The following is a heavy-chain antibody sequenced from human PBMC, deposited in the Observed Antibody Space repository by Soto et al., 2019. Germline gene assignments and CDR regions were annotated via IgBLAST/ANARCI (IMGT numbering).Heavy chain of an antibody. Sequence: PSETLSLTCTVSGGSISSGGYYWSWIRQHPGKGLEWIGYIYYSGSTYYNPSLKSRVTISVDTSKNQFSLKLSSVTAADTAVYYCARHGSTPYGDYGDDYWGRGTLVTVSS. CDR2: IYYSGST. CDR3: ARHGSTPYGDYGDDY. J-gene: IGHJ4*02. V-gene: IGHV4-39*01. D-gene: IGHD4-17*01. CDR1: GGSISSGGYY.